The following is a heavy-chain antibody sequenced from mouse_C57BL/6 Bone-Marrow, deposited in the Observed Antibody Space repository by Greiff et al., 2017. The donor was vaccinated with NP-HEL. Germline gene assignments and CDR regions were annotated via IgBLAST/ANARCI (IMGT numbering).Heavy chain of an antibody. V-gene: IGHV7-3*01. Sequence: EVQGVESGGGLVQPGGSLSLSCAASGFTFTDYYMSWVRQPPGKALEWLGFIRNKANGYTTEYSASVKGRFTISRDNSQSILYLQMNALRAEDSATYYCARSGGNYGVDYWGQGTTLTVSS. CDR1: GFTFTDYY. J-gene: IGHJ2*01. D-gene: IGHD2-1*01. CDR3: ARSGGNYGVDY. CDR2: IRNKANGYTT.